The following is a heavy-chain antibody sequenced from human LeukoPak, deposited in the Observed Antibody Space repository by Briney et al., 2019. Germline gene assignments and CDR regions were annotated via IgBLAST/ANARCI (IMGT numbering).Heavy chain of an antibody. CDR1: GFTFSSYS. V-gene: IGHV3-21*01. D-gene: IGHD6-13*01. Sequence: GGSLRLSCAASGFTFSSYSMNWVRQAPGKGLEWVSSISSSSSYIYYADSVKGRFTISRDNAKNSLYLQMNSLRAGDTAVYYCARPRGAAAGQAFDYWGQGTLVTVSS. CDR2: ISSSSSYI. J-gene: IGHJ4*02. CDR3: ARPRGAAAGQAFDY.